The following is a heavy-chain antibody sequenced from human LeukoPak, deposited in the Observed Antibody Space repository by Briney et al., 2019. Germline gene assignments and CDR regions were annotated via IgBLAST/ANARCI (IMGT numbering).Heavy chain of an antibody. CDR1: GGSISSYY. CDR3: ARGRSAVASWAFDY. D-gene: IGHD3-10*01. J-gene: IGHJ4*02. Sequence: PSETLSLTCTVSGGSISSYYWSWIRQPPGKGLEWTGYIYYSGNTKYNPSLKSRVTISVDTSKNQFSLKLSSVTAADTAVYYCARGRSAVASWAFDYWGQGTLVTVSS. V-gene: IGHV4-59*01. CDR2: IYYSGNT.